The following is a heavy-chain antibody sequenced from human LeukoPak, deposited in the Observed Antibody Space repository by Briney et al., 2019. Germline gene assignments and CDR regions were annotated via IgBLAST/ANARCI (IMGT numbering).Heavy chain of an antibody. CDR2: IRSRAYGGTT. J-gene: IGHJ4*02. V-gene: IGHV3-49*03. CDR3: ARDLELPEGGGDY. D-gene: IGHD3-16*01. CDR1: GFTFGDYA. Sequence: PGRSLRLSCTASGFTFGDYAMSWFRQAPGKGLEWVGFIRSRAYGGTTEYAASVKGRFTISRDDSKSIVYLQMNSLRAEDTAVYYCARDLELPEGGGDYWGQGTLVTVSS.